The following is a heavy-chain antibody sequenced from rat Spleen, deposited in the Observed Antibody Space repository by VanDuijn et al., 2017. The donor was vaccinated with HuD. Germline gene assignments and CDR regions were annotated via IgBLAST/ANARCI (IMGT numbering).Heavy chain of an antibody. CDR1: GFTFSDYY. CDR2: ISIGGNTA. J-gene: IGHJ2*01. D-gene: IGHD4-1*01. CDR3: TTGLH. Sequence: EVQLVESDGGLVQPGRSLKLSCAASGFTFSDYYMAWVRQAPTKGLEWVAYISIGGNTAFYRDSVKGRFTISRDDAKRTLYLQMDSLRSEDTATYYCTTGLHWGQGVMVTVSS. V-gene: IGHV5-27*01.